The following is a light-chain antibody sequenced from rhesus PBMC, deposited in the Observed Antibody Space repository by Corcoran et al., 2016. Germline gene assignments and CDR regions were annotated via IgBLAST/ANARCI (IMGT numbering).Light chain of an antibody. CDR1: NSDIGGYNR. CDR2: GVT. Sequence: QAAPTQSPSVSGSPGQSVTISCTGTNSDIGGYNRVSWYQQHPGKAPQLMIYGVTSRPSWVSDRFSGSKSGNTASLTISGLQAEDEADYYCSSFGRRGTYVFGSGTRLTVL. V-gene: IGLV2-13*03. CDR3: SSFGRRGTYV. J-gene: IGLJ1*01.